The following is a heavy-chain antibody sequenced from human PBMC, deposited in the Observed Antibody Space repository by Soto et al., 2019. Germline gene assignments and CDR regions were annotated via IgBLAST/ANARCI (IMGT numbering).Heavy chain of an antibody. J-gene: IGHJ4*02. Sequence: QITLKESGPPLVKPTQTLTLTCTFSGFSLSTSGVGVGWIRQPPGKALEWLALIYWDDDKRYSPSLKSRLTITKDTSKNQVVLTMTNMDPVDTATYYCAHSSPNYYDSSGCYFDYWGQGTLVTVSS. V-gene: IGHV2-5*02. D-gene: IGHD3-22*01. CDR2: IYWDDDK. CDR3: AHSSPNYYDSSGCYFDY. CDR1: GFSLSTSGVG.